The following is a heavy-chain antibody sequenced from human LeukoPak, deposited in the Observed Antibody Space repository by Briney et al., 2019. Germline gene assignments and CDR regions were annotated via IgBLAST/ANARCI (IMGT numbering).Heavy chain of an antibody. J-gene: IGHJ4*02. Sequence: ASVKVSCKASGYIFTDYYMHWVRQAPGQELGWMGRINPNSGGTNYAQKFQGRVTMTRDTSISTAYMELSRLRSDDTAVYYCARDLGVTMVRGVMGYWGQGTLVTVSS. CDR1: GYIFTDYY. CDR3: ARDLGVTMVRGVMGY. V-gene: IGHV1-2*06. D-gene: IGHD3-10*01. CDR2: INPNSGGT.